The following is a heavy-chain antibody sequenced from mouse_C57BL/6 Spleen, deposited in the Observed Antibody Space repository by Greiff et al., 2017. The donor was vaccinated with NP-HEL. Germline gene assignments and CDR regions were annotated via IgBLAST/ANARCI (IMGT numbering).Heavy chain of an antibody. CDR3: ARGAGYGSSSAWFAY. J-gene: IGHJ3*01. CDR2: ISSGSSTI. D-gene: IGHD1-1*01. Sequence: EVQRVESGGGLVKPGGSLKLSCAASGFTFSDYGMHWVRQAPEKGLEWVAYISSGSSTIYYADTVKGRFTISRDNAKNTLFLQMTSLRSEDTAMYYCARGAGYGSSSAWFAYWGHGTLVTVSA. V-gene: IGHV5-17*01. CDR1: GFTFSDYG.